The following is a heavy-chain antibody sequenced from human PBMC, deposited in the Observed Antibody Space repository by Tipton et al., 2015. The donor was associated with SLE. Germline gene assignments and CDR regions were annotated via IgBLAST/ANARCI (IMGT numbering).Heavy chain of an antibody. Sequence: QLVQSGAEVKKPGESLKISCKGSGYSFTSYWIGWVRQMPGKGLEWMGIIYPGDSDTRYSPSFQGQVTISADKSISTAYLQWSSLKASDTAMYYCARQRTTVVTHDAFDIWGQGTMVTVSS. CDR1: GYSFTSYW. V-gene: IGHV5-51*01. CDR3: ARQRTTVVTHDAFDI. D-gene: IGHD4-23*01. CDR2: IYPGDSDT. J-gene: IGHJ3*02.